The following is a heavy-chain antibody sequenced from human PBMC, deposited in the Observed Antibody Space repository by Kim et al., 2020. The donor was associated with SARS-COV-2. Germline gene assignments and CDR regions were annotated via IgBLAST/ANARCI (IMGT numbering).Heavy chain of an antibody. Sequence: GESLKISCKGSGYNFTTDWITWVRQMPGKGLEWMGRIDPSDSYINYNPSFRGHVTISVDNSTSSAFLQWTSLKASDTATYYCARDAWSYYGSGTPYGMDLWGQGTTVTVSS. D-gene: IGHD3-10*01. J-gene: IGHJ6*02. CDR3: ARDAWSYYGSGTPYGMDL. CDR2: IDPSDSYI. V-gene: IGHV5-10-1*01. CDR1: GYNFTTDW.